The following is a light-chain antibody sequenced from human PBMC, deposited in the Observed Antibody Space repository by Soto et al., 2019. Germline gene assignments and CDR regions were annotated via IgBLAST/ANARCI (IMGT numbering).Light chain of an antibody. CDR3: QQYEAAVT. CDR1: QSVSSSY. CDR2: GAS. V-gene: IGKV3-20*01. Sequence: EIVLTQSPGTLSLSPGERASLSCRASQSVSSSYLAWSQQKPGQAPRLLIYGASTRATGIPARFSGSGSGTEFILTIRSLQSEDFAFYYRQQYEAAVTFGHGTKLDIK. J-gene: IGKJ1*01.